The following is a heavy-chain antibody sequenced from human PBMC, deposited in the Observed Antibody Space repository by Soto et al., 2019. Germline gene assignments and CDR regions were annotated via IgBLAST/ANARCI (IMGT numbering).Heavy chain of an antibody. V-gene: IGHV1-18*01. CDR1: GYTFTSYG. CDR3: ARVRGYSYGWDYYYYGMDV. J-gene: IGHJ6*02. D-gene: IGHD5-18*01. Sequence: ASVKVSCKASGYTFTSYGISWVRQAPGQGLEWMGWISAYNGNTNYAQKLQGRVTMTTDTSTSTAYMELRSLRSDDTAVYYCARVRGYSYGWDYYYYGMDVWGQGTTVTVSS. CDR2: ISAYNGNT.